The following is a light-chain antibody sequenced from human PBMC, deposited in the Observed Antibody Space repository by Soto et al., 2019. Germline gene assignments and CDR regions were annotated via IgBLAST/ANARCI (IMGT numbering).Light chain of an antibody. Sequence: ELVLTKSPDTLSLSPGERATPSCRASQRVSSDSLAWHKQQPGHAPRLLIYSTSNRATGIPDRFSGGGSGTDFPLTIRRLEPEYFALYYCQQYGRSQTFGRGTKVDI. CDR2: STS. CDR3: QQYGRSQT. CDR1: QRVSSDS. J-gene: IGKJ1*01. V-gene: IGKV3-20*01.